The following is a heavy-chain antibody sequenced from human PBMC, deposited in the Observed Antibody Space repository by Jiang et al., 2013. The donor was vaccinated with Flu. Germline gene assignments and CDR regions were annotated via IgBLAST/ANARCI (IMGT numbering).Heavy chain of an antibody. V-gene: IGHV4-34*12. CDR2: IIHSGST. Sequence: PPGKGLEWIGDIIHSGSTNYNPSLKSRVTISVDTSKNQFSLNLRSVTAADAAAYYCASLAVVPPERDPPQENWFDPWGQGTRVTVSS. D-gene: IGHD2-2*01. J-gene: IGHJ5*02. CDR3: ASLAVVPPERDPPQENWFDP.